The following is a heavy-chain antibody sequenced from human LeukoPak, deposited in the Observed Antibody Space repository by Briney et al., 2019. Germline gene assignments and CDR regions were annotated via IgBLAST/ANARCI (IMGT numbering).Heavy chain of an antibody. D-gene: IGHD3-22*01. V-gene: IGHV5-51*01. CDR2: IYPGDSDT. CDR3: ARAYYYDSSGRYYYMDV. J-gene: IGHJ6*03. Sequence: GESLKISCKGSGYSFTSYWIGWVRQMPGKGLEWMGIIYPGDSDTRYSPSFQGQVTISADKSISTAYLQRSSLKASDTAMYYCARAYYYDSSGRYYYMDVWGKGTTVTISS. CDR1: GYSFTSYW.